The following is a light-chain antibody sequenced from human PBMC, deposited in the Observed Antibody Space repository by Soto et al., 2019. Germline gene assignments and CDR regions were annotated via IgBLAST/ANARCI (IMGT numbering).Light chain of an antibody. CDR3: QQYGSSLVT. V-gene: IGKV3-20*01. J-gene: IGKJ5*01. CDR1: PSVSSRY. Sequence: EIVWTQSPGTLSLSPGERATLSCRASPSVSSRYLAWYQQKPGQAPRLLIYGTSNRATGIPDRFSGSGSGTDITLTISRLEPEDFAVYYCQQYGSSLVTFGQGTRLEIK. CDR2: GTS.